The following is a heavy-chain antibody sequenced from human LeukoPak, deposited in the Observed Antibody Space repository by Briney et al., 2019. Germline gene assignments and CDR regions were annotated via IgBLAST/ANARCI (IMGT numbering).Heavy chain of an antibody. CDR2: IYPGGST. D-gene: IGHD6-13*01. CDR3: AKRIAAAGPYFDY. J-gene: IGHJ4*02. CDR1: GITVSNNY. Sequence: GGSLRLSCAASGITVSNNYIAWVRQAPGKGLEWVSVIYPGGSTYYPDSVKGRSTISRDNSKNTLYLQMNSLRAEDTAVYYCAKRIAAAGPYFDYWGQGTLVTVSS. V-gene: IGHV3-53*01.